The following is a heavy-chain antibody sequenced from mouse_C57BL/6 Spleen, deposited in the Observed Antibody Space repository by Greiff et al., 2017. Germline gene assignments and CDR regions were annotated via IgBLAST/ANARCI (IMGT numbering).Heavy chain of an antibody. J-gene: IGHJ4*01. CDR2: IDPETGGT. D-gene: IGHD2-14*01. CDR3: TRLGSTTRFYAMDY. V-gene: IGHV1-15*01. CDR1: GYTFTDYE. Sequence: QVQLQQSGAELVRPGASVTLSCKASGYTFTDYEMHWVKQTPVHGLEWIGAIDPETGGTAYNQKFKGKAILTADKSSSTAYMELRSLTSEDSAVYYCTRLGSTTRFYAMDYWGQGTSVTVSS.